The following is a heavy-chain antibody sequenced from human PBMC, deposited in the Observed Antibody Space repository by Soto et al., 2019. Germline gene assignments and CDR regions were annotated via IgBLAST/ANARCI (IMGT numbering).Heavy chain of an antibody. CDR3: ARESITMVRGVIVYYMDV. Sequence: SVSRPVAAGSSSSYYGSCIRKTPGKGLEWIGYIYYSGSTNYNPSLKSRVTISVDTSKNQFSLKLSSATAADTAVYYCARESITMVRGVIVYYMDVWGKGTTVTVSS. CDR1: AGSSSSYY. D-gene: IGHD3-10*01. V-gene: IGHV4-59*01. CDR2: IYYSGST. J-gene: IGHJ6*03.